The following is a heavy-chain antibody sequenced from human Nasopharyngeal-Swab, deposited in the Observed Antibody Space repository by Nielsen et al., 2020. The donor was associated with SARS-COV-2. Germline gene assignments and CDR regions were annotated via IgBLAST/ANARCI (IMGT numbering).Heavy chain of an antibody. CDR1: GFTFSNAW. D-gene: IGHD3-3*01. CDR3: AREGYYDFWSGYYTGFGGDYFDY. J-gene: IGHJ4*02. V-gene: IGHV4-34*01. CDR2: INHSGST. Sequence: ESLKISCAASGFTFSNAWMSWVRQAPGKGLEWIGEINHSGSTNYNPSLKSRVTISVDTSKNQFSLKLSSVTAADTAVYYCAREGYYDFWSGYYTGFGGDYFDYWGQGTLVTVSS.